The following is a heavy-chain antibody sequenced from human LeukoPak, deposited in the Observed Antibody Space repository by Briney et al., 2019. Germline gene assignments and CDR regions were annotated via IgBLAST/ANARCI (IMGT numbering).Heavy chain of an antibody. CDR2: MSGSRRST. CDR3: AKGSQGLAVELDY. J-gene: IGHJ4*02. D-gene: IGHD6-19*01. CDR1: GCIFSRYV. V-gene: IGHV3-23*01. Sequence: GWALRLSCAASGCIFSRYVMRWVGQAPAKGVDGVEAMSGSRRSTYYADSVKRRFTISKDNSKTPLYLHINRLRAEDTAVYYCAKGSQGLAVELDYWGQGTLVTVSS.